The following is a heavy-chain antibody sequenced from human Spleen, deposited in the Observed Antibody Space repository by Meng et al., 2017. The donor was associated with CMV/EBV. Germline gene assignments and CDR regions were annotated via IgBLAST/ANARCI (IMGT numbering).Heavy chain of an antibody. V-gene: IGHV1-2*02. Sequence: ASVKVSCKASGGTFSSYAISWVRQAPGQGLEWMGWINPNSGGTNYAQNFQGRVTMTRDTSSSTAYMELNRLTSDDTAVYYCARGRLEYRDWGQGTLVTVSS. CDR2: INPNSGGT. CDR3: ARGRLEYRD. D-gene: IGHD6-6*01. CDR1: GGTFSSYA. J-gene: IGHJ4*02.